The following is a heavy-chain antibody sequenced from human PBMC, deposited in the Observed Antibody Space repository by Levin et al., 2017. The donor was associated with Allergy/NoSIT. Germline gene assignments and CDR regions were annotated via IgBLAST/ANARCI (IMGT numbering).Heavy chain of an antibody. CDR2: IYHTGST. CDR1: GASISSGGYS. J-gene: IGHJ4*02. D-gene: IGHD6-13*01. V-gene: IGHV4-30-2*01. Sequence: SETLSLTCAVSGASISSGGYSWSWIRQPPGKGLEWIGYIYHTGSTYYNPSLKSRVTILVDRSKNQFSLNLSSVTAADTAVYYCARQSDYSSWYYFDFWGQGTLVTVSS. CDR3: ARQSDYSSWYYFDF.